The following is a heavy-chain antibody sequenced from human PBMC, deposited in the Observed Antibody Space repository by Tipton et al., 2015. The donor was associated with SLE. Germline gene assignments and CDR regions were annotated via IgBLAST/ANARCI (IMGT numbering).Heavy chain of an antibody. CDR1: GGSISSYY. V-gene: IGHV4-59*12. D-gene: IGHD2-2*02. CDR2: IYYSGST. Sequence: TLSLTCTVSGGSISSYYWSWIRQPPGKGLVWIGYIYYSGSTNYNPSLKSRVTISVDTSKNQFSLKLSSVTAADTAVYYCARDGLGYCSSTSCYTADYWGQGTLVTVSS. CDR3: ARDGLGYCSSTSCYTADY. J-gene: IGHJ4*02.